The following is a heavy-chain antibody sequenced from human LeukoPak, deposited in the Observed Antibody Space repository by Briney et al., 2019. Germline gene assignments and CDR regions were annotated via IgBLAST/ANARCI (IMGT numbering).Heavy chain of an antibody. V-gene: IGHV4-34*01. J-gene: IGHJ4*02. CDR2: INHSGST. CDR3: ARAPGYCSSTSCYAGYFDH. CDR1: GGSFSGYY. D-gene: IGHD2-2*01. Sequence: SETLSLTCAVYGGSFSGYYWSWIRQPPGKGLEWIGEINHSGSTNYNPSLKSRVTISVDTSKNQFSLKLSSVTAADTAVYYCARAPGYCSSTSCYAGYFDHWGQGTLVTVSS.